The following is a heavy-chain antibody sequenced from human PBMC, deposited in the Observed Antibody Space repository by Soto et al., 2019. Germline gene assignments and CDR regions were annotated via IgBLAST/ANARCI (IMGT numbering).Heavy chain of an antibody. D-gene: IGHD1-26*01. CDR3: AGWDLLRGVDY. J-gene: IGHJ4*02. V-gene: IGHV4-30-4*01. CDR1: GGSISSGDYY. CDR2: IYYSGST. Sequence: QVQLQESGPGLVKPSQTLFLTCTVSGGSISSGDYYWSWIRQRPGKGLEWIGYIYYSGSTSYNPSLNSRVTIPVDTSKNQFSLKLSSVTAADTAVYYCAGWDLLRGVDYWGQGTLVTVSS.